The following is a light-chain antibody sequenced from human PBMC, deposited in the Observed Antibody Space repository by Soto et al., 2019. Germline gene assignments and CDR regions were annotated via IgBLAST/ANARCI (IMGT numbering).Light chain of an antibody. CDR1: QSVSSY. J-gene: IGKJ4*01. CDR2: DAS. CDR3: QQRSNWPQLT. V-gene: IGKV3-11*01. Sequence: EIVLTQSPATLSLSPGERATLSCRASQSVSSYLAWYQQKPGQAPRLLIYDASNRATGIPARFSGSGSGTDFTLTIYSLEPEDFAVYYCQQRSNWPQLTFGGGTKVEIK.